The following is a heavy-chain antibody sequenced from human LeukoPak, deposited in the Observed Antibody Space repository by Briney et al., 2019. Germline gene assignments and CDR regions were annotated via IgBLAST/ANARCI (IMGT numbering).Heavy chain of an antibody. D-gene: IGHD3-10*01. V-gene: IGHV4-4*07. J-gene: IGHJ4*02. Sequence: PSETLSLTCTVSGGSISSYYWSWIRQPAGKGLEWIGRIYTSGSTNYNPSLKSRVTMSVDTSKNQFSLKLSSVTAADTAVYYCARDADYYGSELNFDYWGQGTLVTVSS. CDR1: GGSISSYY. CDR2: IYTSGST. CDR3: ARDADYYGSELNFDY.